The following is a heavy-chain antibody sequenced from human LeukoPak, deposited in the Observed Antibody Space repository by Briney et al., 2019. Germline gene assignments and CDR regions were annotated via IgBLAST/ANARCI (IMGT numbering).Heavy chain of an antibody. V-gene: IGHV4-59*01. J-gene: IGHJ4*02. CDR2: IYYSGST. Sequence: KPSETLSLTCTVSGGSISSYYWSWIRQPPGKGLEWIGYIYYSGSTNYDPSLKSRVTISVDTSKNQFSLKLSSVTAADTAVYYCARPSVAGYFDYWGQGTLVTVSS. D-gene: IGHD6-19*01. CDR3: ARPSVAGYFDY. CDR1: GGSISSYY.